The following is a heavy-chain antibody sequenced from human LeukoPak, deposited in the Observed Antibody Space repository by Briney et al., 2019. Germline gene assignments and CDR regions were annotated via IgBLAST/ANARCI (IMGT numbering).Heavy chain of an antibody. Sequence: ASVKVSCKSSGYTFTGSYMHWVRQAPGQGLEWMGIINPSGGTTSYAQKFQGRVTMTRDTSTSTVYMELSSLRSEDTAVYYCARAAPGFDYWGQGTLVTVSS. D-gene: IGHD6-13*01. CDR2: INPSGGTT. CDR1: GYTFTGSY. V-gene: IGHV1-46*01. CDR3: ARAAPGFDY. J-gene: IGHJ4*02.